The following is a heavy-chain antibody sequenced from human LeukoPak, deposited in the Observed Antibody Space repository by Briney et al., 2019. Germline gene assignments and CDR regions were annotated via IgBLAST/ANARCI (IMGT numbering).Heavy chain of an antibody. CDR3: AREYSSINWFDP. Sequence: SETLSLTCTVSGGSISSSSYYWGWIRQPPGKGLEWIGSIYYSGSTYYNPSLKSRVTISVDTSKNQFCLKLSSVTAADTAVYYCAREYSSINWFDPWGQGTLVTVSS. D-gene: IGHD6-19*01. V-gene: IGHV4-39*07. J-gene: IGHJ5*02. CDR2: IYYSGST. CDR1: GGSISSSSYY.